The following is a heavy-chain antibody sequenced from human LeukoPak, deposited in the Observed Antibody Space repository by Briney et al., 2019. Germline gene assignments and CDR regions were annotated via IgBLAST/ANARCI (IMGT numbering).Heavy chain of an antibody. D-gene: IGHD1-26*01. CDR1: GGSISSYY. CDR2: IYYSGST. Sequence: SETLSLTCTVSGGSISSYYWSWIRQPPGKGLEWIGYIYYSGSTYYNPSLKSRVTISVDTSKNQFSLKLSSVTAADTAVYYCARRVVGALQANWFDPWGQGTLVTVSS. J-gene: IGHJ5*02. CDR3: ARRVVGALQANWFDP. V-gene: IGHV4-59*08.